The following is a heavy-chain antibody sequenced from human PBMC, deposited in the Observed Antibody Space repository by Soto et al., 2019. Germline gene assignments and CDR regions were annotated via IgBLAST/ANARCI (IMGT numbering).Heavy chain of an antibody. D-gene: IGHD3-22*01. J-gene: IGHJ5*02. CDR3: ARDRGPSSGYYPYWFDP. CDR2: IIPIFGTA. CDR1: GGTFSSYA. Sequence: QVQLVQSGAEVKKPGSSVKVSCKASGGTFSSYAISWVRQAPGQGLEWMGEIIPIFGTANYAQKFQGRLTITAYESTSTAYMELSSLRSEDTAVYYCARDRGPSSGYYPYWFDPWGQGTLVTVSS. V-gene: IGHV1-69*12.